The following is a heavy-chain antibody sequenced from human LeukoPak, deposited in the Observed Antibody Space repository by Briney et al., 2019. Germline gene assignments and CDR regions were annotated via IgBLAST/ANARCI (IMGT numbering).Heavy chain of an antibody. CDR2: INAYNGNT. CDR3: ARGPWYYDILTGYFGFDY. CDR1: GYTFTSYG. D-gene: IGHD3-9*01. V-gene: IGHV1-18*01. Sequence: ASVKVSCKASGYTFTSYGISWVRQAPGQGLEWMGWINAYNGNTNYAQKLQGRVTMTTDTSTSTAYMEPRSLRSDDTAVYYCARGPWYYDILTGYFGFDYWGQGTLVTVSS. J-gene: IGHJ4*02.